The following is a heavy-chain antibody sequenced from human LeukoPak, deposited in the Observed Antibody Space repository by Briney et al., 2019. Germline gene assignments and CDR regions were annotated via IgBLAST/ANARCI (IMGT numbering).Heavy chain of an antibody. Sequence: GESLRLSCAASGFTFSSYSMNWVRQAPGKGLEWVSSISSSSTYIYYADSVKGRFTISRDNTKNSLYLQMNSLRAEDTAVYYCARGYYYGSGSYFDYWGQGTLVTVSS. V-gene: IGHV3-21*01. CDR3: ARGYYYGSGSYFDY. CDR2: ISSSSTYI. CDR1: GFTFSSYS. D-gene: IGHD3-10*01. J-gene: IGHJ4*02.